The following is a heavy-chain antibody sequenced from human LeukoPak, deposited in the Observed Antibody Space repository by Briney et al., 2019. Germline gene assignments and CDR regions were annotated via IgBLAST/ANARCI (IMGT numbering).Heavy chain of an antibody. CDR3: AAGEEDYGDFNWFDL. V-gene: IGHV4-61*02. D-gene: IGHD4-17*01. J-gene: IGHJ5*02. CDR1: GGSISSGSYY. Sequence: SQTLSLTCTVSGGSISSGSYYWSWIRQPAGKGLEWIGRIYTSGSTNYNPSLKSRVTISVDTSKNQFSLKLSSVTAAGTAVYYCAAGEEDYGDFNWFDLWGQGTLVTVSS. CDR2: IYTSGST.